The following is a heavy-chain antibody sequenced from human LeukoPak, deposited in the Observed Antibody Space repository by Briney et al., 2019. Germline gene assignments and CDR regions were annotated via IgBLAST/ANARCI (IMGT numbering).Heavy chain of an antibody. Sequence: QPGGSLRLSCAASGFSFSTYWMHWVRQAPGKGLVWVSRINSAGSITNYADSVKGRFTISRDNSKNTLYLQMNSLRAEDTAVYYCARDGTGAAHRNWGQGTLVTVSS. J-gene: IGHJ4*02. V-gene: IGHV3-74*01. CDR2: INSAGSIT. CDR3: ARDGTGAAHRN. CDR1: GFSFSTYW. D-gene: IGHD6-6*01.